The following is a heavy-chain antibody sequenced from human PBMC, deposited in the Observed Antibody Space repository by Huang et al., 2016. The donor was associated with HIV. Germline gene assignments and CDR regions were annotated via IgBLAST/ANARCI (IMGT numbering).Heavy chain of an antibody. CDR2: MNPNSGNT. J-gene: IGHJ4*02. V-gene: IGHV1-8*01. CDR1: GYTFSSYD. Sequence: QVQLVQSGAEVRKPGASVKVSCKASGYTFSSYDINWVRQAPGQGLEGMGWMNPNSGNTGYAQKFKGRVAMTRNTSMTTAYMELRSLRSDDTAVYFCARGLGRTRRFDYWGQGALVNVYS. D-gene: IGHD2-2*01. CDR3: ARGLGRTRRFDY.